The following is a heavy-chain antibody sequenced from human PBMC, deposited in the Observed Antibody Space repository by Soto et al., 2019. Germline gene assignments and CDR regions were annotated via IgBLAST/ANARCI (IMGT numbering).Heavy chain of an antibody. Sequence: QVQVVQSGAEVKKPGSSVKVSCKASGGTFSNFAINWVRQAPGQGLEWMGGIIPIIGTANYAQKFQGKVTITADKSTNTAYMQLSSLRSDDTAVYYCASFAVTRTVSYIPFDYWGQGTRVTVSA. CDR3: ASFAVTRTVSYIPFDY. CDR2: IIPIIGTA. D-gene: IGHD3-10*01. CDR1: GGTFSNFA. J-gene: IGHJ4*02. V-gene: IGHV1-69*06.